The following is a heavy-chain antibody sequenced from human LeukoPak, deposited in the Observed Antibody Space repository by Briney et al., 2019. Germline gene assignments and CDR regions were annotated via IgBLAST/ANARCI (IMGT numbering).Heavy chain of an antibody. Sequence: GGSLRLSCAASGFTFSSYGMHWVRQAPGKGLEWVAVIWYDGSNKYYADSVKGRFTISRDNSKNTLHLQMNSLRAEDTAVYYCAKGGYDFWSGPPGYYYMDVWGKGTTVTVSS. CDR3: AKGGYDFWSGPPGYYYMDV. J-gene: IGHJ6*03. V-gene: IGHV3-33*06. CDR1: GFTFSSYG. CDR2: IWYDGSNK. D-gene: IGHD3-3*01.